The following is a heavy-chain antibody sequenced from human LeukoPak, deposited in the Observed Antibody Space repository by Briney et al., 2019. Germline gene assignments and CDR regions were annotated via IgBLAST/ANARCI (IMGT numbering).Heavy chain of an antibody. CDR3: AREGWVDSSGYYQN. CDR1: GGTFSSYA. J-gene: IGHJ4*02. D-gene: IGHD3-22*01. CDR2: INPNSGGT. V-gene: IGHV1-2*02. Sequence: ASVKVSCKASGGTFSSYAISWVRQAPGQGLEWMGWINPNSGGTNYAQKFQGRVTMTRDTSISTAYMELSRLRSDDTAVYYCAREGWVDSSGYYQNWGQGTLVTVSS.